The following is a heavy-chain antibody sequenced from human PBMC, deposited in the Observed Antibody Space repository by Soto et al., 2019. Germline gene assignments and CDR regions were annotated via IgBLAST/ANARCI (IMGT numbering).Heavy chain of an antibody. CDR3: ETVGFCSGGSCTTYHFFDY. CDR2: ISYDGGNK. D-gene: IGHD2-15*01. CDR1: GFTFSSYA. Sequence: QVQLVESGGGVVQPGRSLRLSCAASGFTFSSYAMHWVRQAPGKVLEWVAVISYDGGNKNYADSVKGRFTISRDNSKNTLYLQMNSLRAEDTAVYYCETVGFCSGGSCTTYHFFDYWGQGTLVTVSS. V-gene: IGHV3-30-3*01. J-gene: IGHJ4*02.